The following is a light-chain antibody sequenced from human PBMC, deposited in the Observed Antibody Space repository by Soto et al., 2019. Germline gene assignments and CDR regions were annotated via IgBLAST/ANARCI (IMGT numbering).Light chain of an antibody. V-gene: IGKV1-5*03. CDR2: KAS. J-gene: IGKJ1*01. CDR1: QSISSW. CDR3: QQYNSYSWT. Sequence: DIQMTQSPSTLSASVGDRVTSTCRASQSISSWLAWYQQKPGKAPKLLIYKASSLESGVPSRFSCSGSGTEFTLTISSLQPDDFATYYCQQYNSYSWTFGQGIQVEIK.